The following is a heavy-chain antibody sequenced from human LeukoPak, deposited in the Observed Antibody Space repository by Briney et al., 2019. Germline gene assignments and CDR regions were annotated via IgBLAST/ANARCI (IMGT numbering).Heavy chain of an antibody. CDR2: IYYSGST. D-gene: IGHD2-2*02. CDR3: ARRLCSSLTCNIGPSGNWLDP. Sequence: PSETLSLTCTVSGGSISSYYWSWIRQPPGKGLEWIGYIYYSGSTNYNPSIKSRVTISIDTSKNQFSLKLNSVTAADTAVYYCARRLCSSLTCNIGPSGNWLDPWGQGTLVTVSS. V-gene: IGHV4-59*08. J-gene: IGHJ5*02. CDR1: GGSISSYY.